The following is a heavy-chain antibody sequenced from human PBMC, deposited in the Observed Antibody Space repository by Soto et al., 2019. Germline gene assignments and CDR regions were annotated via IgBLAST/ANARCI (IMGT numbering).Heavy chain of an antibody. V-gene: IGHV4-39*01. D-gene: IGHD2-2*01. Sequence: SETLSLTCTVSGASINSGDYYWGWIRQPPGKGLEWIGTIYSGGSAFYNPALKSRVYMPVDTSQNQFSLNLESVTAADTAVYFCARATIVLVPAAMVSHWFDPWGQGTLVTVSS. CDR3: ARATIVLVPAAMVSHWFDP. J-gene: IGHJ5*02. CDR2: IYSGGSA. CDR1: GASINSGDYY.